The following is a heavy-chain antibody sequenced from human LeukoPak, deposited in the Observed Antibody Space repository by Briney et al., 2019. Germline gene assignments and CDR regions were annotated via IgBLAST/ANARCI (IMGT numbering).Heavy chain of an antibody. CDR3: AREFSTNWFDP. Sequence: SETLSLTCTVSGGSISSYYWSWIRQPAGKGLERIGRIYATGSTNYNPSLESRVTMSVDTSKNHLSLKVTSVTAADTAVYYCAREFSTNWFDPWGQGTLVTVSS. J-gene: IGHJ5*02. V-gene: IGHV4-4*07. CDR2: IYATGST. CDR1: GGSISSYY.